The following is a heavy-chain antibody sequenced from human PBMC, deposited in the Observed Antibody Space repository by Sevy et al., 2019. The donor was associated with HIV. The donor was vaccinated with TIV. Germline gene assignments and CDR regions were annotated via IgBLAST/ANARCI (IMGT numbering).Heavy chain of an antibody. CDR1: GYTFTGYY. CDR3: ARDDEVVVVPAAHYYYGMDV. J-gene: IGHJ6*02. V-gene: IGHV1-2*06. D-gene: IGHD2-2*01. Sequence: ASVKVSCKASGYTFTGYYMHWVRQAPGQGLEWMGRINPNSGGTNYAQKFQGRVTMTRDTSISTAYMELSRLRSDDTAMYYCARDDEVVVVPAAHYYYGMDVWGQGTTVTVSS. CDR2: INPNSGGT.